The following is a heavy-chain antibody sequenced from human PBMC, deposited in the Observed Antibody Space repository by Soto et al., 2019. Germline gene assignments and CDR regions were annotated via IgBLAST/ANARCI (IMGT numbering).Heavy chain of an antibody. Sequence: PSETLSLTCAVSGGSISSGGYSCNWIRQPPGKGLECIGYIYHSGSTYYNPSLKSRVTISVDTSKNQFSLKLSSVTAADTAVYYCARTKIEFYNWFDPWGQGTLGTVSS. V-gene: IGHV4-30-2*01. D-gene: IGHD3-22*01. CDR1: GGSISSGGYS. CDR3: ARTKIEFYNWFDP. J-gene: IGHJ5*02. CDR2: IYHSGST.